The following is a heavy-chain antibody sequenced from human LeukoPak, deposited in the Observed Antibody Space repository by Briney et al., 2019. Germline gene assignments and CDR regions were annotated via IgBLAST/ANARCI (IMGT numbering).Heavy chain of an antibody. D-gene: IGHD6-19*01. Sequence: PGGSLRLSCAASGFTFSSYGMHWVRQAPGKGLEWVAVISYDGSNKYYADSVKGRFTISRDNSKNTLYLQMNSLRAEDTAVYYCAKDSSGVSGWYDEGYFDYWGQGTLVTVSS. CDR1: GFTFSSYG. J-gene: IGHJ4*02. CDR3: AKDSSGVSGWYDEGYFDY. V-gene: IGHV3-30*18. CDR2: ISYDGSNK.